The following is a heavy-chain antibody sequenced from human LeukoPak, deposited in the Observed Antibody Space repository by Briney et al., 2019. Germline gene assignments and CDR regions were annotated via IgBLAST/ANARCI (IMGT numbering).Heavy chain of an antibody. J-gene: IGHJ6*02. V-gene: IGHV3-21*01. CDR2: ISSNSSYI. Sequence: GGSLRLSCASSVFTFSSYSMNWVRQPPGKGLEGVSSISSNSSYIYYADSVKGGFTMYRDNAKNSMYLQMNRLRAEDTAVDDCASLLWFGELSSLGYYGMDVWGQGTTVTVSS. CDR3: ASLLWFGELSSLGYYGMDV. D-gene: IGHD3-10*01. CDR1: VFTFSSYS.